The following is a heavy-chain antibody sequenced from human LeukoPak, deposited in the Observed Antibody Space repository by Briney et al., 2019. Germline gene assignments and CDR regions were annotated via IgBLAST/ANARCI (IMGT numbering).Heavy chain of an antibody. CDR2: ISSSSSYI. J-gene: IGHJ4*02. CDR1: GFTFSSYS. D-gene: IGHD3-3*01. CDR3: AKAILVTIFGVVTAFDY. V-gene: IGHV3-21*04. Sequence: GGSLRLSCAASGFTFSSYSMNWVRQAPGKGLEWVSSISSSSSYIYYADSVKGRFTISRDNAKNSLYLQMNSLRAEDTAVYYCAKAILVTIFGVVTAFDYWGQGTLVTVSS.